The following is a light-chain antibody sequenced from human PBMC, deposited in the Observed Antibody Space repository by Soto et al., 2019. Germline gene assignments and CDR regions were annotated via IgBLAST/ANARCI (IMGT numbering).Light chain of an antibody. J-gene: IGKJ1*01. Sequence: EIVLTQSPGTLSLSPWERATLSCRASQSVSNNLAWYQQKPGQAPRLLIYGASTRATGIPARFSGSGSGTEFTLTISSLQSEDFAVYYCQQYSNWPQTFGQGTKVDI. CDR1: QSVSNN. V-gene: IGKV3-15*01. CDR2: GAS. CDR3: QQYSNWPQT.